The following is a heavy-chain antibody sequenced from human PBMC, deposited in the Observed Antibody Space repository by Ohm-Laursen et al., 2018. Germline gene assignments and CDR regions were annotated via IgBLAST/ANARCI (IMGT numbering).Heavy chain of an antibody. V-gene: IGHV3-7*01. CDR2: VKQDGSEK. Sequence: SLRLSCAASGFTFTSCWMSWVRQTPGKGLEWVANVKQDGSEKYYVDSVKGRFTISRDNAKNSLYLQMNSLRADDTAVYYCARGAYASWGQGTLVTVSS. CDR1: GFTFTSCW. CDR3: ARGAYAS. D-gene: IGHD3-16*01. J-gene: IGHJ5*02.